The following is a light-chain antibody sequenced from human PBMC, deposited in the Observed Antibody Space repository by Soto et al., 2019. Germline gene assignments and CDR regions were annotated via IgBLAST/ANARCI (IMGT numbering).Light chain of an antibody. Sequence: DIHMIQSPSSLSASIGDRVTITCRASQRISNYLNWYQQKPGKAPKLLIHSASSLQSGVPSRFSGSGSGTDFTLTISSLQPEDFASYFCQQSYTIPISFGQGTRLEIK. CDR2: SAS. V-gene: IGKV1-39*01. CDR3: QQSYTIPIS. J-gene: IGKJ5*01. CDR1: QRISNY.